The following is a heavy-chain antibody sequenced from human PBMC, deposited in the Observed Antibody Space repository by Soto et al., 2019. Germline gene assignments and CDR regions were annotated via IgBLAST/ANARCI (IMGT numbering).Heavy chain of an antibody. J-gene: IGHJ4*02. V-gene: IGHV3-74*01. CDR2: INMDGSST. CDR1: GFTFSGDW. D-gene: IGHD2-2*01. Sequence: SGFTFSGDWMHWVRQAAGKGLAWVSRINMDGSSTNYADSVKGRFTISRDNAKNTLYLQMNSLRVDDTAVYYCARGPRGLYHHDYWGQGALVTVSS. CDR3: ARGPRGLYHHDY.